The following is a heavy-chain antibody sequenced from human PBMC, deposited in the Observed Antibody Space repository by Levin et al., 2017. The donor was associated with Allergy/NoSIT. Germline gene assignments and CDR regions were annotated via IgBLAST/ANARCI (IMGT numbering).Heavy chain of an antibody. J-gene: IGHJ6*03. CDR2: IYVTGST. D-gene: IGHD5-12*01. CDR1: GDSISRGFYY. Sequence: SQSPSLTCSVSGDSISRGFYYWSWIRQPAGEGLEWIGRIYVTGSTTYSPSLKSRVTISLDRSKDQVSLKINSVTAADTDVYYCARDLEGFSGYKPYCYVDVWGKGTTVTVSS. V-gene: IGHV4-61*02. CDR3: ARDLEGFSGYKPYCYVDV.